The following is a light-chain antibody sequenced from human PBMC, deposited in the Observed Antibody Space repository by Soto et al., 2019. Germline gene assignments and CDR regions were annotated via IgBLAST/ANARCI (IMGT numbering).Light chain of an antibody. J-gene: IGKJ5*01. Sequence: EIVMPQSPATLSVSPGDRAALSCRASQSVSSNLAWYQQKPGQAPRLLIYGASTRATGIPARFSGSGSGTEFTLTISSLQSEDFAIYYCQQYNNWPPITFGQGTRLEIK. V-gene: IGKV3-15*01. CDR2: GAS. CDR1: QSVSSN. CDR3: QQYNNWPPIT.